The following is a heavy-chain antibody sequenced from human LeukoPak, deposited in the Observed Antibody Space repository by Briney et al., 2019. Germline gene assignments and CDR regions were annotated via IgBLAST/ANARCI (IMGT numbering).Heavy chain of an antibody. CDR2: IYNSGST. D-gene: IGHD3-10*01. CDR3: AREGLNMVRGVIPKEAWGWFDP. CDR1: GDSIGRSRHF. Sequence: ASETLSLTCNVSGDSIGRSRHFWAWIRQSPGRGLEWIGYIYNSGSTYYNPSLKSRVTISVDTSKNQFSLKLSSVTAADTAVYYCAREGLNMVRGVIPKEAWGWFDPWGQGTLVTVSS. V-gene: IGHV4-39*07. J-gene: IGHJ5*02.